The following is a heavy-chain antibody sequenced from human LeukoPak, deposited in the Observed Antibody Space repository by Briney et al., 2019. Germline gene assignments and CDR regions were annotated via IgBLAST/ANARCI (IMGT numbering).Heavy chain of an antibody. Sequence: GASVKVSCKASGGTFSSYAISWVRQAPGQGLEWMGGIIPIFGTANYAQKFQGRVTITADESTSTAYMELSSLRSEDTAVYYCAGGPWGYSSGPAHYYYYMDVWGKGTTVTISS. CDR3: AGGPWGYSSGPAHYYYYMDV. CDR1: GGTFSSYA. J-gene: IGHJ6*03. CDR2: IIPIFGTA. D-gene: IGHD6-19*01. V-gene: IGHV1-69*13.